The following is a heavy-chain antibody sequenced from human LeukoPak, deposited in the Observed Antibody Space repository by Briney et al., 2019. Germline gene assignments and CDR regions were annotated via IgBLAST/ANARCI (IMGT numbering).Heavy chain of an antibody. CDR2: ISSSGST. J-gene: IGHJ4*02. Sequence: SQTLSLTCTVSGGSINSGSYYWSWIRQPAGRGLEWIGRISSSGSTNYNPSLKSRVTMSVDRSKNQISLMLYSVTAADTAVYYCARQVYYYDSSGYYYFDYWGQGTLVTVSS. V-gene: IGHV4-61*02. CDR3: ARQVYYYDSSGYYYFDY. D-gene: IGHD3-22*01. CDR1: GGSINSGSYY.